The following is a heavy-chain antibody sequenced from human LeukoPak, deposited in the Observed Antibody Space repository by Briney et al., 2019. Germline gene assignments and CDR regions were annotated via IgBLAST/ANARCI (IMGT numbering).Heavy chain of an antibody. Sequence: GGSLRLSCAASGFTFSNYGMGWVRQTPGEGLEWVSAISASGGSTYYADSVKGRFTISRDNSRNTLYLQMNSLRAEDTAVYYCAKXXXTTXRSHDYWGQGTLVTVS. CDR2: ISASGGST. CDR3: AKXXXTTXRSHDY. V-gene: IGHV3-23*01. D-gene: IGHD4-11*01. J-gene: IGHJ4*02. CDR1: GFTFSNYG.